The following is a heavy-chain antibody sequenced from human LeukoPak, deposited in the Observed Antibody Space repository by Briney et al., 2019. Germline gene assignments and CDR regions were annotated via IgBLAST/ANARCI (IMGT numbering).Heavy chain of an antibody. CDR3: ARHGSSWYLYNWFDP. Sequence: SETLSLTCTVAGGSISGYYWNWIRQSPGKGLEWIGYVYYSGTTKYNPSLESRVTMSVDTSQNQFSLKLSSVTAADTAVYYCARHGSSWYLYNWFDPWGQGTQVTVSS. V-gene: IGHV4-59*08. D-gene: IGHD2-15*01. CDR1: GGSISGYY. CDR2: VYYSGTT. J-gene: IGHJ5*02.